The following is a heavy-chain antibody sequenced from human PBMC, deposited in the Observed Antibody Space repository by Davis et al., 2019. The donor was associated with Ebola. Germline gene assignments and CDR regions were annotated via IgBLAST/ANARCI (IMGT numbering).Heavy chain of an antibody. CDR1: GFTFSSYW. J-gene: IGHJ4*02. V-gene: IGHV3-7*03. Sequence: PGGSLRLSCEASGFTFSSYWMSWVRRAPGKGLEWLANIKEDGSEKYYVDSVKGRFTISRDNAKNSLYLQMNSLRAEDTAVYYCARVHAGQLLMYWGQGTLVTVSS. D-gene: IGHD3-10*01. CDR2: IKEDGSEK. CDR3: ARVHAGQLLMY.